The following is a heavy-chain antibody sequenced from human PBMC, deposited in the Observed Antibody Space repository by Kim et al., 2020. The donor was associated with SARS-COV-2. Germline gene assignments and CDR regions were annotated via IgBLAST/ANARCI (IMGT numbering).Heavy chain of an antibody. D-gene: IGHD6-19*01. CDR1: GGSFSGYY. CDR2: INHSGST. V-gene: IGHV4-34*01. J-gene: IGHJ5*02. CDR3: ARGGRSIGWLVQPLYNWFDP. Sequence: SETLSLTCAVYGGSFSGYYWSWIRQPPGKGLEWIGEINHSGSTNYNPSLKSRVTISVDTSKNQFSLKLSSVTAAYTAVYYCARGGRSIGWLVQPLYNWFDPWGQGTLVTVSS.